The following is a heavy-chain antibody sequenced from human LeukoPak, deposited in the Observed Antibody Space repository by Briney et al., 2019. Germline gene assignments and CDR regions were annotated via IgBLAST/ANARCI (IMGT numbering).Heavy chain of an antibody. CDR3: ARVGGYYYDSSGYADDAFDI. J-gene: IGHJ3*02. CDR2: INPNSGGT. V-gene: IGHV1-2*06. CDR1: GYTFTGYY. D-gene: IGHD3-22*01. Sequence: GASVKVSCKASGYTFTGYYMHWVRQAPGQGLEWMGRINPNSGGTNYAQKFQGRVTMTRDASISTAYMELSRLRSDDTAVYYCARVGGYYYDSSGYADDAFDIWGQGTMVTVSS.